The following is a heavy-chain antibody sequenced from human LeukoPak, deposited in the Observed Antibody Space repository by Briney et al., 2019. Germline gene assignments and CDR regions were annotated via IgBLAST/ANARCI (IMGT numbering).Heavy chain of an antibody. Sequence: GASVKVSCKASGFTFTGYYMHWVRQAPGQGLEWMGRLNPNSGGTNYAQKFQGRVTMTRDTSISTAYMELSRLRSDDTAVYYCARDILGQQPAYGERDYWGQGTLVTVSS. V-gene: IGHV1-2*06. J-gene: IGHJ4*02. D-gene: IGHD6-13*01. CDR3: ARDILGQQPAYGERDY. CDR1: GFTFTGYY. CDR2: LNPNSGGT.